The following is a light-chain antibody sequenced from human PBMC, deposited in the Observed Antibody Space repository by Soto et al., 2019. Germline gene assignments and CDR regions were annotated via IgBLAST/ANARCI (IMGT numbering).Light chain of an antibody. CDR3: QNYNSAPRFT. CDR2: TAS. Sequence: DIQMTQSPSSLSASVGDRVTITCRASQGISNYLAWYQQKPGKVPKLLIYTASTLQSGVPTRLSGSGSGTDFTLTIISLQHEDVATFYCQNYNSAPRFTFGPGTKVDIK. CDR1: QGISNY. J-gene: IGKJ3*01. V-gene: IGKV1-27*01.